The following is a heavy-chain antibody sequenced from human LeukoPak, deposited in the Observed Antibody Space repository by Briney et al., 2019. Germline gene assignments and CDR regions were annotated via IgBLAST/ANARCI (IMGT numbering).Heavy chain of an antibody. D-gene: IGHD6-13*01. CDR1: GYSISRGYS. CDR2: IYHSGST. J-gene: IGHJ6*03. V-gene: IGHV4-38-2*02. CDR3: ARDMRVSSWYVGYYMDV. Sequence: PSETLSLTCTDSGYSISRGYSWGWIRQPPGKGLEWIGNIYHSGSTNYSPSLKSRVTISVDTSKNQFSLKLSSVTAADTAVYFCARDMRVSSWYVGYYMDVWGKGTTVTVSS.